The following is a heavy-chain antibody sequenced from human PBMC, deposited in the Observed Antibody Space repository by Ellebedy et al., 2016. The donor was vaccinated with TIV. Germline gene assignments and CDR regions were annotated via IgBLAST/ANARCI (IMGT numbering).Heavy chain of an antibody. D-gene: IGHD4-11*01. J-gene: IGHJ6*02. CDR3: ARAAAYSNFYYYYGMDV. Sequence: GESLKISXAASGFTVSSNYMSWVRQAPGKGLEWVSVIYSGGSTYYADSVKGRFTISRENPKNTLYLQMNNLRPEDTAVYYCARAAAYSNFYYYYGMDVWGQGATVTVSS. CDR2: IYSGGST. CDR1: GFTVSSNY. V-gene: IGHV3-53*05.